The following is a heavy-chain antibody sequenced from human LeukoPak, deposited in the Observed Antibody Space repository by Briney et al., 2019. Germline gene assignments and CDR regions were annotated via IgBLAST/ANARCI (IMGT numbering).Heavy chain of an antibody. V-gene: IGHV1-8*01. CDR2: IIPLFGAI. Sequence: ASVKVSCKASGYSFSNYAISWVRQAPGQGPEWMGGIIPLFGAINYAQKFQGRVTITRNTSISTAYMELSSLRSEDTAVYYCARGGGSSWYFYDYWGQGTLVTVSS. CDR3: ARGGGSSWYFYDY. CDR1: GYSFSNYA. J-gene: IGHJ4*02. D-gene: IGHD6-13*01.